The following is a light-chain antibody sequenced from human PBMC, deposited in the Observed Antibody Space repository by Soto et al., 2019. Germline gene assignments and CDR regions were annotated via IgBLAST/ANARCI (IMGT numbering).Light chain of an antibody. CDR2: RTY. CDR1: QSISYY. J-gene: IGKJ4*01. V-gene: IGKV3-15*01. Sequence: EIMMTQSPATLSVYPGERATLSCRASQSISYYLAWYQQRPGQAPRLLLLRTYTTATGFPARFSAGGSGTDFNLTLSSLQSEDFAIYNCQQYNNWPRATFGGGTQVDIK. CDR3: QQYNNWPRAT.